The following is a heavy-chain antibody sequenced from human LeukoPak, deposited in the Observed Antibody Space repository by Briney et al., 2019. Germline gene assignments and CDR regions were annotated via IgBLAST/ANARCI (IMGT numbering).Heavy chain of an antibody. J-gene: IGHJ6*03. D-gene: IGHD3-22*01. CDR3: ARAEDSSGYYYEYYYYYMDV. CDR1: GFSFNTYS. CDR2: ISSSSDYI. Sequence: GGSLRLSCAASGFSFNTYSLNWVRQAPGKGLEWVSSISSSSDYIYYADSVNGRFTISRDNAKNSLYLQMSSLRAEDTAVYYCARAEDSSGYYYEYYYYYMDVWGKGTTVTVSS. V-gene: IGHV3-21*01.